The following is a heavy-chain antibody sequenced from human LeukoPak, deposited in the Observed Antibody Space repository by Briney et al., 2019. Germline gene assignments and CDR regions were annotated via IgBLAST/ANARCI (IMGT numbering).Heavy chain of an antibody. J-gene: IGHJ4*02. D-gene: IGHD3-10*01. V-gene: IGHV3-23*01. CDR3: AKRGPGSPQSGKYFFDY. CDR2: ISGSAAAT. Sequence: PGGSLRLSCAASGFTFSSYAMHWVRQAPGKGLEWVSAISGSAAATFYADSVKGRFTISRDNSRSTLYLQMNSLRAEDTAVYYCAKRGPGSPQSGKYFFDYWGQGTLVTVSS. CDR1: GFTFSSYA.